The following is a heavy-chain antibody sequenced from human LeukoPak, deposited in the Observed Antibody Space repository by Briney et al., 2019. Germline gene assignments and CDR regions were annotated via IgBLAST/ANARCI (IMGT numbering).Heavy chain of an antibody. J-gene: IGHJ4*02. V-gene: IGHV1-3*01. D-gene: IGHD3-22*01. CDR3: ARERSDSSGYYYYFDY. CDR1: GYTFTSYV. CDR2: INAGNGNT. Sequence: ASVKVSCKASGYTFTSYVMHWVRQAPGQRLEWMGWINAGNGNTKYSQKFQGRVTITRDTSASTAYMELSSLRSEDTAVYYCARERSDSSGYYYYFDYWGQGTLVTVSS.